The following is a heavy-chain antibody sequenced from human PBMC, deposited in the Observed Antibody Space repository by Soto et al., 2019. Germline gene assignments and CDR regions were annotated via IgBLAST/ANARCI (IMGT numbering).Heavy chain of an antibody. J-gene: IGHJ4*02. CDR3: AKDRYSYGPPFQFDY. CDR2: ISYDGSNK. CDR1: GFTSSSYG. V-gene: IGHV3-30*18. D-gene: IGHD5-18*01. Sequence: QVQLVESGGGVVQPGRSLRLSCAASGFTSSSYGMHWVRQAPGKGLEWVAVISYDGSNKYYADSVKGRFTISRDNSKNTLYLQMNSLRAEDTAVYYCAKDRYSYGPPFQFDYWGQGTLVTVSS.